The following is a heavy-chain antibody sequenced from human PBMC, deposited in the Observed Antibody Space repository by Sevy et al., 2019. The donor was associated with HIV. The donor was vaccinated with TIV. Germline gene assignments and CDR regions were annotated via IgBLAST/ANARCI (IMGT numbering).Heavy chain of an antibody. J-gene: IGHJ4*02. V-gene: IGHV5-51*01. CDR2: VFPDDSNT. CDR3: ATSRSGYFDSSGYYIY. D-gene: IGHD3-22*01. Sequence: GESLKISCKGSGYSFTSHWVAWVRHMPGKGLEWMGIVFPDDSNTRYSPSFQGQVTFSADKSISTAYLQWSSLKASDTAMYYCATSRSGYFDSSGYYIYWGQGTPVTDSS. CDR1: GYSFTSHW.